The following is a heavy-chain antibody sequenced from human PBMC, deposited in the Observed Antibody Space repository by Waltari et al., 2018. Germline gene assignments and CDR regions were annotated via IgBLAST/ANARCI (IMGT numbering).Heavy chain of an antibody. Sequence: EVQLVESGGGLVQPGGSLRLSCAASGFTFSSYAMHWVRQAPGKGLEYVSAISSNGGSTYYADSVKGRFTISRDNSKNTLYLQMGSLRAEDMAVYYWAREGEDSSYWYFDLWGRGTLVTVSS. CDR2: ISSNGGST. CDR3: AREGEDSSYWYFDL. J-gene: IGHJ2*01. D-gene: IGHD6-6*01. CDR1: GFTFSSYA. V-gene: IGHV3-64*07.